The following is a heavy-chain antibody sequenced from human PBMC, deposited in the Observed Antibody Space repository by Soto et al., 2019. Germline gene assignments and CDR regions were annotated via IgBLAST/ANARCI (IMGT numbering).Heavy chain of an antibody. CDR1: GFTFSNAW. D-gene: IGHD6-19*01. CDR3: TTSAEQWPFDY. Sequence: EVQLVESGGGLVKPGGSLRLSCAASGFTFSNAWMSWVRQAPGKGLEWVGRIKTKTDGGTTDYAAPVKGRITISRDDSKSTLYLQMNSLKTEDTAVYYCTTSAEQWPFDYWGQGTLVIVSS. V-gene: IGHV3-15*01. CDR2: IKTKTDGGTT. J-gene: IGHJ4*02.